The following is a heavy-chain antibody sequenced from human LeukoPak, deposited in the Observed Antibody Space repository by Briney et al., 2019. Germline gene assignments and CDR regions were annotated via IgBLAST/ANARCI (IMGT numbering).Heavy chain of an antibody. D-gene: IGHD3-22*01. CDR3: ARGANYYDSSGYSATFDY. V-gene: IGHV4-34*01. CDR1: GGSISSYY. J-gene: IGHJ4*02. Sequence: SETLSLTCTVSGGSISSYYWSGIRQPPGKGLEWIVEINHSGSTKNNPSLKSRVTISVDTSKNQFSLKLTSVTGADTAVYYCARGANYYDSSGYSATFDYWGQGTLVTVSS. CDR2: INHSGST.